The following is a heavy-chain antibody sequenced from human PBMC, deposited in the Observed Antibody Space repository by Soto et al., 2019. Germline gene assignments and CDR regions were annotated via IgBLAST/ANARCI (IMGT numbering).Heavy chain of an antibody. CDR3: AGQSSSSHIENWFDP. J-gene: IGHJ5*02. CDR1: GYSFTFYW. CDR2: IYPGDSET. D-gene: IGHD6-13*01. Sequence: EVQLVQSGAEVKKPGESLKISCKGSGYSFTFYWIAWVRQMPGKGLEWMGVIYPGDSETKYSPSLQGQVTISADKSISTAYLQWSSLKASHTAMYYCAGQSSSSHIENWFDPWGQGTLVTVSS. V-gene: IGHV5-51*01.